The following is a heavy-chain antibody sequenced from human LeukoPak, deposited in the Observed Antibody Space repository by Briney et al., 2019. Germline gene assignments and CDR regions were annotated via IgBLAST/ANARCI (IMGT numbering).Heavy chain of an antibody. CDR3: ARGRYGDSGTVIDY. CDR2: IYYSGST. Sequence: SETLSLTCTVSGGSISSSSYYWGWIRQPPGKGLEWIGSIYYSGSTYYNPSLKSRVTISVDTSKNQFSLKLSSVTAADTAVYYCARGRYGDSGTVIDYWGQGTLVTVPS. J-gene: IGHJ4*02. D-gene: IGHD4-17*01. V-gene: IGHV4-39*07. CDR1: GGSISSSSYY.